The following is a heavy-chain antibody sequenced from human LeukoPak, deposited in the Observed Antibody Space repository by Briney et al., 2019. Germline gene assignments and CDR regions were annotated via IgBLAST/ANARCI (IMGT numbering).Heavy chain of an antibody. CDR2: IYYSGST. J-gene: IGHJ4*02. CDR3: ATTTMSDLGRWTIFDY. D-gene: IGHD5-24*01. Sequence: SETLSLTCAVYGGSFSGYYWSWIHQPPGKGLEWLGSIYYSGSTYYNPSLKSRVTILVDTSKNQFSLKLSSVTAADTAVYYCATTTMSDLGRWTIFDYWGQGTLVTVSS. V-gene: IGHV4-34*01. CDR1: GGSFSGYY.